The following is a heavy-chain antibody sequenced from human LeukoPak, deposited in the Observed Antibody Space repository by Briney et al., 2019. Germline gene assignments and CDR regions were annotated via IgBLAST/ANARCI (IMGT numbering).Heavy chain of an antibody. J-gene: IGHJ4*02. CDR1: GFTVSSNY. Sequence: TGGSLRLSCAASGFTVSSNYMSWVRQAPGKGLEWVSVIYSGGSTYYADSVKGRFTIPRDNPKDTLYLQMNSLRAEDTAVYYCARSYSSSWADYWGQGTLVTVSS. CDR2: IYSGGST. D-gene: IGHD6-13*01. CDR3: ARSYSSSWADY. V-gene: IGHV3-53*01.